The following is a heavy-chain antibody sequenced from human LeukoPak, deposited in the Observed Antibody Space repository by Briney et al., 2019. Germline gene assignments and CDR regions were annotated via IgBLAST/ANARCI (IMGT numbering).Heavy chain of an antibody. D-gene: IGHD3-22*01. CDR3: ARDIGSGSSGYYLEYFQH. CDR2: ISYDGSNK. Sequence: PGRSLRLSCAASGFTFSSYAMHWVRQAPGKGLEWVAVISYDGSNKYYADSVKGRFTISRDNSKNTLYLQMNSLRAEDTAVYYCARDIGSGSSGYYLEYFQHWGQGTLVTVSS. V-gene: IGHV3-30-3*01. CDR1: GFTFSSYA. J-gene: IGHJ1*01.